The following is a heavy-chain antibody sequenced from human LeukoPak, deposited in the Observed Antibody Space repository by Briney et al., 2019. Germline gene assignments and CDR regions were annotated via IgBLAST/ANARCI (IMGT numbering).Heavy chain of an antibody. CDR2: ISGSGGST. V-gene: IGHV3-23*01. D-gene: IGHD3-22*01. CDR1: GFTFSSYA. J-gene: IGHJ4*02. Sequence: GGSLRLSCAASGFTFSSYAMSWVRQASGKGLEWVSAISGSGGSTYYADSVKGRFTISRDNSKNTLYLQMNSLRAEDTALYYCAKDSITMIVPRDYWGQGTLVTVSS. CDR3: AKDSITMIVPRDY.